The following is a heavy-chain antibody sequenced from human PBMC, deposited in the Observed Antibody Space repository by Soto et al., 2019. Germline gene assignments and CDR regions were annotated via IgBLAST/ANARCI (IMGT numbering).Heavy chain of an antibody. CDR3: AREIVTAGGNNYFDP. Sequence: PSETLSRTCGVSGGTVASSHWGSWVRQSPGRGLEWIGNVYHTGDTNFNPSLQSRVTFSVDKSNNQFSLRLTSVTAADTAVYFCAREIVTAGGNNYFDPWGPGTLVTVSS. V-gene: IGHV4-4*02. CDR1: GGTVASSHW. J-gene: IGHJ5*02. CDR2: VYHTGDT. D-gene: IGHD2-21*02.